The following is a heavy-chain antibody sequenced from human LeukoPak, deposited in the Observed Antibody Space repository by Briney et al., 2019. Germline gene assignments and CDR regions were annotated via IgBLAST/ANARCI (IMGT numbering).Heavy chain of an antibody. V-gene: IGHV1-18*01. CDR1: GSTFTIYG. Sequence: SVKVSCQASGSTFTIYGISWVRQAPGQGLEWMGWISAYNGNTNYAQKLQGRVTMTTDTSTSTAYMELRSLRSDDTAVYYCARTYSSGWDPNWFDPWGQGTLVTVSS. J-gene: IGHJ5*02. D-gene: IGHD6-19*01. CDR3: ARTYSSGWDPNWFDP. CDR2: ISAYNGNT.